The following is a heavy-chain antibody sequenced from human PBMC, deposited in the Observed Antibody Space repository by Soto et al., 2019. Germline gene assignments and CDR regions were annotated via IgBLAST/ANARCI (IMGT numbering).Heavy chain of an antibody. D-gene: IGHD6-13*01. V-gene: IGHV6-1*01. CDR2: TYYRSKWYY. CDR1: GDSVSNNSAT. Sequence: PSQTLSLTCAIPGDSVSNNSATWNLIRQSPSRGLEWLGRTYYRSKWYYDYAVSVKSRITINPDTSKNQFSLQLNSVTPEDTAVYYCARDPVTAADYFDYWGPGTLVTVSS. J-gene: IGHJ4*02. CDR3: ARDPVTAADYFDY.